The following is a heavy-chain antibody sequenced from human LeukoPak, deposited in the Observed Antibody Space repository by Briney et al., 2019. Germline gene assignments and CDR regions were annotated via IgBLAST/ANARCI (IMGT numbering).Heavy chain of an antibody. J-gene: IGHJ4*02. Sequence: GGSLRLSCAASGFTFSSYSMNWVRQAPGKGLEWVSYISSSSTIYYADSVKGRFTISRDNAKNSLYLQMNSQRAEDTAVYYCAREGSSSWYVYWGQGTLVTVSS. CDR2: ISSSSTI. CDR3: AREGSSSWYVY. D-gene: IGHD6-13*01. V-gene: IGHV3-48*01. CDR1: GFTFSSYS.